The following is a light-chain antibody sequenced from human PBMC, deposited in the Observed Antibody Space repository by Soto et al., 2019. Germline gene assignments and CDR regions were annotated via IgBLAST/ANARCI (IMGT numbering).Light chain of an antibody. Sequence: EVWLTQSPATLSLSPGATATLSCWASQSVSSSLAWYQQKPGQAPRLLIYDASSRATGLPARLSGSGYGTDLTITISSIETEDFEVYYCQQRSNWPITFGQGTRLEIK. CDR2: DAS. V-gene: IGKV3-11*01. CDR3: QQRSNWPIT. CDR1: QSVSSS. J-gene: IGKJ5*01.